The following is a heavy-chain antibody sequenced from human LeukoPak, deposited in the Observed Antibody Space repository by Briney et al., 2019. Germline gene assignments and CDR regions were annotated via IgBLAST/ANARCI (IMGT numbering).Heavy chain of an antibody. CDR3: ARVRYYDNGGYSHFDY. CDR2: INPNGGST. J-gene: IGHJ4*02. Sequence: GASVKVSCKASGYTFTSYYLHWVRQAPGQGLGWMGIINPNGGSTSNAQKFQGRVTMTRDTSTSTVYMELSRLRSEDTAVYYCARVRYYDNGGYSHFDYWGQGTLVTVSS. D-gene: IGHD3-22*01. CDR1: GYTFTSYY. V-gene: IGHV1-46*01.